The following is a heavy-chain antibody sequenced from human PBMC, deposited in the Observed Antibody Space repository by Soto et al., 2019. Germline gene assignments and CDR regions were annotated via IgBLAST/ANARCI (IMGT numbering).Heavy chain of an antibody. V-gene: IGHV3-23*01. Sequence: GGSLRLSCAASGFTFSSYAMSWVRQAPGKGLEWVSAISGSGGSTYYADSVKGRFTISRDNSKNTLYLQMNSLRAEDTAVYYRAKKGSGYDYITPYDYWGQGTLVTVSS. CDR3: AKKGSGYDYITPYDY. CDR1: GFTFSSYA. J-gene: IGHJ4*02. CDR2: ISGSGGST. D-gene: IGHD5-12*01.